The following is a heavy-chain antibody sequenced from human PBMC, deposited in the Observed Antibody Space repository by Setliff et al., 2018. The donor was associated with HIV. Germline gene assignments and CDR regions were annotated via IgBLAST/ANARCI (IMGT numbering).Heavy chain of an antibody. CDR3: AKRALLWFGTSNWFDS. D-gene: IGHD3-10*01. J-gene: IGHJ5*01. CDR2: ISGHSVTT. Sequence: PGGSLRLSCAASGFTFSSFAVSWVRQAPGKGPEWVSSISGHSVTTYYADSVKGRFTVSRDNSRSTLYLQMNNLRAEDTAVYHCAKRALLWFGTSNWFDSWGQGTLVTVSS. V-gene: IGHV3-23*01. CDR1: GFTFSSFA.